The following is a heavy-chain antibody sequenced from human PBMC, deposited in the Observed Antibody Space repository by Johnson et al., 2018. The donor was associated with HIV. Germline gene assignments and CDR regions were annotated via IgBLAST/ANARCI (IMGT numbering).Heavy chain of an antibody. CDR3: ASRGREIVAAGILGAFDI. Sequence: QVQLVESGGGVVQPGGSLRLSCAASGFTFSSYGMHWVRQAPGKGLEWVAVISYDGSNKYYADSVKGRFTISRDNSKNTLYLQMNSLRSEDTAVYYCASRGREIVAAGILGAFDIWGQGTMVTVSS. CDR2: ISYDGSNK. J-gene: IGHJ3*02. CDR1: GFTFSSYG. D-gene: IGHD6-13*01. V-gene: IGHV3-30*19.